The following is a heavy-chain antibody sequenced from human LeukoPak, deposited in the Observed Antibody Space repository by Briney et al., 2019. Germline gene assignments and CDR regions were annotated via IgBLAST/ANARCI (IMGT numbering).Heavy chain of an antibody. CDR2: IYHSGST. Sequence: SGTLSLTCAVSGGSISSSNWWSWVRQPPGKGLEWIGEIYHSGSTNYNPSLKSRVTISVDKSKNQFSLKLSSVTAADTAVYYCASRLLYSSGWYAAFDIWGQGTMVTVSS. J-gene: IGHJ3*02. CDR3: ASRLLYSSGWYAAFDI. CDR1: GGSISSSNW. D-gene: IGHD6-19*01. V-gene: IGHV4-4*02.